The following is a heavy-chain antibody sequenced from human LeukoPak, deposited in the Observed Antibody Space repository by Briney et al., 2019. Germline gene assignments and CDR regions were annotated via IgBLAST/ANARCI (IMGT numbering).Heavy chain of an antibody. CDR3: ARHEYQLLSGFDY. CDR2: INHSGST. D-gene: IGHD2-2*01. J-gene: IGHJ4*02. V-gene: IGHV4-34*01. Sequence: SETLSLTCAVYGGSFSGYYWSWIRQPPGKGLEWIGEINHSGSTNYNPSLKSRVTISVDTSKNQFSLKLSSVTAADTAVYYCARHEYQLLSGFDYWGQGTLVTVSS. CDR1: GGSFSGYY.